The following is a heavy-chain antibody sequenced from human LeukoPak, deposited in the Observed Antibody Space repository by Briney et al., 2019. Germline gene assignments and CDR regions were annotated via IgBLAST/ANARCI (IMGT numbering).Heavy chain of an antibody. CDR3: ARPVLPYYYYGMDV. J-gene: IGHJ6*02. CDR1: GYTFTSYA. Sequence: ASVKVSCKASGYTFTSYAMNWVRQAPGQGLEWMGWINTNTGNPTYAQGFTGRFVFSLDTSVSTAYLQISSLKAEDTAVYYCARPVLPYYYYGMDVWGQGTTVTVSS. V-gene: IGHV7-4-1*02. CDR2: INTNTGNP.